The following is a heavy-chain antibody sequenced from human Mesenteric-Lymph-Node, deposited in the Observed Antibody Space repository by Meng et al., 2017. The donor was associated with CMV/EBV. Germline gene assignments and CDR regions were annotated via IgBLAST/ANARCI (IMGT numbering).Heavy chain of an antibody. J-gene: IGHJ4*02. CDR3: AHRADSNLADY. CDR2: IYWDDDE. CDR1: GFSLRSGGLG. V-gene: IGHV2-5*02. D-gene: IGHD5-18*01. Sequence: TCSGFSLRSGGLGVGWIRQPPGKAMEWLALIYWDDDERYSPSLKSRLTITKDTSKNQVVLTMTNMDPVDTATYYCAHRADSNLADYWGQGTLVTVSS.